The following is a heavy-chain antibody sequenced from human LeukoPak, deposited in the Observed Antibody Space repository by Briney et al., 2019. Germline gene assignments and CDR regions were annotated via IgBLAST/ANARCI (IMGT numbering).Heavy chain of an antibody. D-gene: IGHD3-3*01. CDR2: ISGSGGST. V-gene: IGHV3-23*01. CDR1: GFTFSSYA. J-gene: IGHJ4*02. Sequence: PGGSLRLSCAASGFTFSSYAMSWVRQAPGKGLEWVSAISGSGGSTYYADSVKGRFTISRDNSKNTLYLQMNSLGAEDTAVYYCAKDGFWSGYYTDYWGQGTLVTVSS. CDR3: AKDGFWSGYYTDY.